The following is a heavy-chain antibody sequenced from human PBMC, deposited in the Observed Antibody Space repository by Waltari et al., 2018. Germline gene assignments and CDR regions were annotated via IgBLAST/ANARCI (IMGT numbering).Heavy chain of an antibody. CDR1: GGSISNYY. CDR2: IYYSGST. CDR3: ARQGHYDFWTGYYLFDY. V-gene: IGHV4-59*08. Sequence: QVQLQESGPGLMKPSETLSLTCTVPGGSISNYYWSWIRQSPGKGLEWIGSIYYSGSTNYNPSLKSRVTLSVDTSKNHFSLKLSSVTAADTALYYCARQGHYDFWTGYYLFDYWGQGTLVTVSS. J-gene: IGHJ4*02. D-gene: IGHD3-3*01.